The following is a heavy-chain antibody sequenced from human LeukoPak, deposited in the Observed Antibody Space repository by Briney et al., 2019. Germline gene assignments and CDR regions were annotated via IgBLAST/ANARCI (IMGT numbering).Heavy chain of an antibody. CDR2: IYTSGST. D-gene: IGHD3-16*01. CDR1: GGSTTSYF. J-gene: IGHJ5*02. CDR3: ARDLARGWFDP. Sequence: SETLSLTCTVSGGSTTSYFWSWIRQPPGKGLEWIGRIYTSGSTNYNPSLKSRVTISVDTSKNQFSLKLSSVTAADTAVYYCARDLARGWFDPWGQGTLVTVSS. V-gene: IGHV4-4*08.